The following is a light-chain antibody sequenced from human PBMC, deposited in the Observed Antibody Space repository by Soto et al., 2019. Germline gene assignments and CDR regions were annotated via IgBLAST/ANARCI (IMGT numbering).Light chain of an antibody. J-gene: IGKJ4*01. CDR3: QQRSNWPRNT. V-gene: IGKV3-11*01. CDR1: QSVSSY. Sequence: EIVLTQSPATLSLSPGERATLSCRASQSVSSYLAWYQQKPGQAPRLLIYDASNSATGIPARFSGSGSGTDFTLTISSLEPEYFAVYYCQQRSNWPRNTFGGGTKVEIK. CDR2: DAS.